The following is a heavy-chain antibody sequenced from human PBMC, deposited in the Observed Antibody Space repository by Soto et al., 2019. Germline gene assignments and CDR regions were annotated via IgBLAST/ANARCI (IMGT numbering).Heavy chain of an antibody. CDR3: ARQMSCSSTSCYGDTRYYYYYGMDV. Sequence: PGESLKISYKGSGYSFTSYWSGWVRQKPGKGLEWMGIIYPGDSDTRYSPSFQGQVTISADKSISTAYLQWSSLKASDTAMYYCARQMSCSSTSCYGDTRYYYYYGMDVWGQGTTVTVSS. D-gene: IGHD2-2*01. CDR2: IYPGDSDT. V-gene: IGHV5-51*01. CDR1: GYSFTSYW. J-gene: IGHJ6*02.